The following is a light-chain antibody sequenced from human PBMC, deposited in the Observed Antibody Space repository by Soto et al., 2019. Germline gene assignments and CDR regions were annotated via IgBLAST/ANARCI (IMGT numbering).Light chain of an antibody. Sequence: DIQMTQSPSSLSASVGDRVTITCRASQSSSSYLTWYQQKPGKAPKLLIYAASSLQSGVPSRVSGSGSGTDFTLTISSLQPEDFANYYCQQSYSTPYTFGQGTKLEIK. CDR1: QSSSSY. J-gene: IGKJ2*01. CDR2: AAS. V-gene: IGKV1-39*01. CDR3: QQSYSTPYT.